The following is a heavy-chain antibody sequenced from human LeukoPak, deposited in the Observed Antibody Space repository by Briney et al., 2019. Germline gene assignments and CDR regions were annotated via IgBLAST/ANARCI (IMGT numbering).Heavy chain of an antibody. CDR1: DDSFSSHY. D-gene: IGHD4-17*01. V-gene: IGHV4-59*11. CDR3: ARDLVTVTKGFDI. Sequence: SETLSLTCAVSDDSFSSHYWTWIRQPPGKGLEWIGYISYSGSTSYNPSLKSRVTISIDTSKNQFSLKLSSVTAADTAVYYCARDLVTVTKGFDIWGQGTMVSVSS. CDR2: ISYSGST. J-gene: IGHJ3*02.